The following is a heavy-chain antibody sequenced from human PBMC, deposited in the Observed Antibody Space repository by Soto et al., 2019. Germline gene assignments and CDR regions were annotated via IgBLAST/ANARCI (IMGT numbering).Heavy chain of an antibody. Sequence: PSETLSLTCTVSGGSISSSSYYWGWIRQPPGKGLEWIGSIYYSGSTYYNPSLKSRVTISVDTSKNQFSLKLSSVTAADTAVYYCARLRHYGDYVSTDYFDYWGQGTLVTVSS. D-gene: IGHD4-17*01. V-gene: IGHV4-39*01. CDR3: ARLRHYGDYVSTDYFDY. CDR2: IYYSGST. J-gene: IGHJ4*02. CDR1: GGSISSSSYY.